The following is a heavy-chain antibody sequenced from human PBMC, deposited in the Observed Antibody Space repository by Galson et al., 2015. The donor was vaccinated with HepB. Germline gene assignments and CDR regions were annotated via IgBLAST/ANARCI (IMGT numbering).Heavy chain of an antibody. J-gene: IGHJ4*02. CDR1: GFTFNDYG. D-gene: IGHD3-3*01. CDR3: AREVPRDFWSGYYFVDY. Sequence: SLRLSCATSGFTFNDYGMTWVRQAPGKGLEWVSSISGRRSYIYYADSVKGRFSISRDNAKNSLHLQMSSLRAEDTAVYYCAREVPRDFWSGYYFVDYWGQGTLVTVSS. CDR2: ISGRRSYI. V-gene: IGHV3-21*01.